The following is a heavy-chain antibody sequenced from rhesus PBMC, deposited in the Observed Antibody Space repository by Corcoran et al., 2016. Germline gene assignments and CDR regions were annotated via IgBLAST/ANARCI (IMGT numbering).Heavy chain of an antibody. Sequence: EVQLVQSGAEVKKPGASVTISCKASGYTFTDYYLHWVRQAPGKGLDWMGRVDPEDGESIYAQKFQARVTINEDTSTDTDYMELRCLRSEDTAVYYCATERGIAGTADLYGLDSWGQDVVVTVSS. V-gene: IGHV1-111*02. J-gene: IGHJ6*01. CDR1: GYTFTDYY. CDR3: ATERGIAGTADLYGLDS. CDR2: VDPEDGES. D-gene: IGHD1-1-1*01.